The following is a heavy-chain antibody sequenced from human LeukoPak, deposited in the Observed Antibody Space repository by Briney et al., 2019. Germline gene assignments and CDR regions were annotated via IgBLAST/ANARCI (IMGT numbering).Heavy chain of an antibody. J-gene: IGHJ3*02. V-gene: IGHV3-7*01. Sequence: GGSLRLSCAASGFTFSTYWMTWVRQAPGKGLEWVANIKEDGSEKYYVDSVKGRFTISRDNAKNSLYLKMNSLRAEDTAVYYYAKPIMGGAFDIWGQGTMVTVSS. CDR2: IKEDGSEK. CDR1: GFTFSTYW. CDR3: AKPIMGGAFDI. D-gene: IGHD2-8*01.